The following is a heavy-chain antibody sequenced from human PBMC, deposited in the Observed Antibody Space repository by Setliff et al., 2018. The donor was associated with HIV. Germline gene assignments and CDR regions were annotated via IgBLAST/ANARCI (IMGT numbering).Heavy chain of an antibody. CDR2: IYYSGNT. CDR3: ARVPTSSWYVTTQRTKEYFHH. J-gene: IGHJ1*01. Sequence: SETLSLTCTVSGGSIKSSSYYWGWIRQPPGEGLEWIGSIYYSGNTYYNPSLKSRVTISTDTSRNQFSLRLSSVTAADTAIYYCARVPTSSWYVTTQRTKEYFHHWGQGTLVTVSS. V-gene: IGHV4-39*07. CDR1: GGSIKSSSYY. D-gene: IGHD6-13*01.